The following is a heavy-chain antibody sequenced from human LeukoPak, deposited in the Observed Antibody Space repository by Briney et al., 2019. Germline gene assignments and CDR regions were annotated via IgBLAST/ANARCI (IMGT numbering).Heavy chain of an antibody. CDR3: ARTDWASFAFDI. V-gene: IGHV3-48*02. Sequence: TGGSLRLSCAASGXTFSSYSVSWVRQAPGKGLEWVSYVSTSSSTIYYADSVKGRFTISRDNARNSLYLQMNSLRHEDTAVYYCARTDWASFAFDIWGQGAMVTVSS. CDR2: VSTSSSTI. D-gene: IGHD3-9*01. CDR1: GXTFSSYS. J-gene: IGHJ3*02.